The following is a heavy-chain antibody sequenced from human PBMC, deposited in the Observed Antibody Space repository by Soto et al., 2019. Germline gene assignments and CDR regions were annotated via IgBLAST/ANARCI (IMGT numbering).Heavy chain of an antibody. V-gene: IGHV4-31*03. CDR1: GGSISSGGYY. CDR3: ARGPDPDLYDYVWGSYRSPQYYFDY. CDR2: IYYSGST. D-gene: IGHD3-16*02. J-gene: IGHJ4*02. Sequence: SETLSLTCTVSGGSISSGGYYWSWIRQHPGKGLEWIGYIYYSGSTYYNPSLKSRVTISVDTSKNQFSLKLSSVTAADTAVYYCARGPDPDLYDYVWGSYRSPQYYFDYWGQGTLVTVSS.